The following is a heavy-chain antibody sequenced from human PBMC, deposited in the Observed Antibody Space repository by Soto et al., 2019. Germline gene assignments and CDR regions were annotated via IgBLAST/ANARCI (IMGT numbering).Heavy chain of an antibody. CDR3: AKDEGTGSYYGDAFDM. J-gene: IGHJ3*02. CDR2: ISYDGSNN. V-gene: IGHV3-30*18. D-gene: IGHD1-26*01. Sequence: QVQLVESGGSVVQPGRSLRLSCAASGFSFSSHAMHWVRQAPGKGLEWVAVISYDGSNNYYADSAKGRFTISRDNSKNTLYLQLDSLRVEATAVYYCAKDEGTGSYYGDAFDMWGQETMVTVSS. CDR1: GFSFSSHA.